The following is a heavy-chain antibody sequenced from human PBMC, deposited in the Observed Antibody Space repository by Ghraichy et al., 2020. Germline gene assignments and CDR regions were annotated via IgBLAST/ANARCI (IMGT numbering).Heavy chain of an antibody. J-gene: IGHJ6*03. V-gene: IGHV3-15*01. CDR3: ISYDRSGVTSRYYYYMDV. CDR1: GFTFSIAW. Sequence: GGSLRLSCAASGFTFSIAWMNWGRQAPGKGLEWVGHIKSKTDGGTTDYAAPVKGRFTISRDDSKNTLYLQMNSLKTEDTAVYYCISYDRSGVTSRYYYYMDVWGKGTTVTVSS. D-gene: IGHD2-15*01. CDR2: IKSKTDGGTT.